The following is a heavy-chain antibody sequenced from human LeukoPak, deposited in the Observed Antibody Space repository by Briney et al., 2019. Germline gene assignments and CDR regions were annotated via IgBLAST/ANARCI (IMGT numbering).Heavy chain of an antibody. CDR2: ISYDGKIK. V-gene: IGHV3-30*04. J-gene: IGHJ4*02. CDR1: GFRFSAHS. CDR3: GRDVRDCSGGSCYGVDY. Sequence: GGSLRLSCAASGFRFSAHSVHWVRQAPGKGLEWVAFISYDGKIKQYADSVKGRFTISRDNSKNTLFLQMNSLRAEDTAVYYCGRDVRDCSGGSCYGVDYWGQGTLVTVSS. D-gene: IGHD2-15*01.